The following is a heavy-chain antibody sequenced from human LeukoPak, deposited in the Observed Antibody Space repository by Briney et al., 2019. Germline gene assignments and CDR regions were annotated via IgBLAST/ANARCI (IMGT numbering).Heavy chain of an antibody. V-gene: IGHV3-23*01. CDR3: AKVAKYYYGSETYYFFEH. D-gene: IGHD3-10*01. CDR2: ISGSGGNT. CDR1: GFTFSTYG. Sequence: QPGGSLRLSCLASGFTFSTYGMSWVRQAPGKGLEWVSGISGSGGNTYYADSVKGRFTISRDNAKNSLYLQMNSLRVEDTAVYYCAKVAKYYYGSETYYFFEHWGQGTPVTASS. J-gene: IGHJ4*02.